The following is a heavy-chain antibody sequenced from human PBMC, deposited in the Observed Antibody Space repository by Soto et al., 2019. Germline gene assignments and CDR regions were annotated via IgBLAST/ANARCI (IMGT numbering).Heavy chain of an antibody. CDR1: GFTFSTYA. V-gene: IGHV3-23*01. CDR3: AKGQPATVTYFDS. Sequence: SRRLSCAASGFTFSTYAMSWVRQAPGKGLEWVSGISGSGGSTYYADSVKGRFTISRDKSKSMLYLQMNVLRAEDTAIYHCAKGQPATVTYFDSWGQGTLVTVSS. D-gene: IGHD2-21*02. J-gene: IGHJ4*02. CDR2: ISGSGGST.